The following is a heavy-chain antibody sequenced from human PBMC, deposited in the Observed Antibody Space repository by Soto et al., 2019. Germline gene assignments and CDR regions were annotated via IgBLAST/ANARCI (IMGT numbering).Heavy chain of an antibody. CDR2: INWNSGSI. CDR1: GFTFDDYA. V-gene: IGHV3-9*01. CDR3: VKDESINWYSGHFRH. Sequence: AASGFTFDDYAMHWVRQVPGKGLEWVSGINWNSGSIGYGDSLKGRFAISRDNAKNSLHLQMNSLSAEDTAFYYCVKDESINWYSGHFRHWGQGTLVTVSS. J-gene: IGHJ1*01. D-gene: IGHD6-13*01.